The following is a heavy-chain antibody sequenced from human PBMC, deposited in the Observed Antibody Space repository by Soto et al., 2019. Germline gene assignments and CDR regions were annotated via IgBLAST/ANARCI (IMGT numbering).Heavy chain of an antibody. J-gene: IGHJ6*02. V-gene: IGHV3-30*04. Sequence: PGGSLRLSCAGSGFSFGSYEMHRVRQAPGKGLEWVTFTSYDGSINYYADSVKGRFTMSRDNSKNLLYLQMNSLRTEDTAVYYCVRRSTVSYYAVDVWGQGTTVTVSS. CDR2: TSYDGSIN. D-gene: IGHD4-17*01. CDR3: VRRSTVSYYAVDV. CDR1: GFSFGSYE.